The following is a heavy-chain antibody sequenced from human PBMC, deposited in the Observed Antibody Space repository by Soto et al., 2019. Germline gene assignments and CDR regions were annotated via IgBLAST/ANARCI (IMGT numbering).Heavy chain of an antibody. V-gene: IGHV4-31*03. J-gene: IGHJ4*02. D-gene: IGHD3-3*01. CDR3: ARDPRSAYYHDH. CDR2: IYYSGST. Sequence: QVQLQESGPGLVKPSQTLSLTCTVSGGSISSGAYFWSWIRHHPGRGLEWIGYIYYSGSTYYNPSLKSRVTISVDTSKNQFSLKLSSVTAEDTAVYYCARDPRSAYYHDHWGQRTLVTVSS. CDR1: GGSISSGAYF.